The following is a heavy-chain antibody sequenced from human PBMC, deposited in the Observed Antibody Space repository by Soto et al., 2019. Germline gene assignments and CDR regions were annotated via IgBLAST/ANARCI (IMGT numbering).Heavy chain of an antibody. CDR3: AGLGGKYNWFDP. CDR1: GFTFSSYA. D-gene: IGHD2-15*01. CDR2: ISSNGGST. Sequence: GGSLRLSCAASGFTFSSYAMHWVRQAPGKGLEYVSAISSNGGSTYYANSVKGRFTISRDNPKNTLYLQMGSLRAEDMAVYYCAGLGGKYNWFDPWGQGTLVTVSS. V-gene: IGHV3-64*01. J-gene: IGHJ5*02.